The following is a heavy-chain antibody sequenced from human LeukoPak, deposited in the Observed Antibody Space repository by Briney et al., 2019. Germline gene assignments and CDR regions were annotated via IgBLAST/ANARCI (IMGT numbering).Heavy chain of an antibody. D-gene: IGHD2-2*01. V-gene: IGHV3-20*04. Sequence: PGGSLRLSCTASGFAFDEHGMSWVRQVPGKGLEGASVINWSGGSTGYADPLRGRFTISRDNAKNSLYLQMDSLRAEDTALYYCARAPITSPFYFDYWGQGTLVTVSS. CDR3: ARAPITSPFYFDY. J-gene: IGHJ4*02. CDR2: INWSGGST. CDR1: GFAFDEHG.